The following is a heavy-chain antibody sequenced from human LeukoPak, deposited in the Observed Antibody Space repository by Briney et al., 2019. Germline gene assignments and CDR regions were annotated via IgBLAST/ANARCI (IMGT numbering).Heavy chain of an antibody. CDR1: GGSISSSY. CDR3: ARGHNAAGPTN. J-gene: IGHJ4*02. D-gene: IGHD6-13*01. V-gene: IGHV4-59*01. Sequence: SETLSLTCTVSGGSISSSYWSWIRQPPGMGLEWIGNIYYRGSTKYNPSLKSRVTISVDTSKNQFSLKMSSVTAADTAVYYCARGHNAAGPTNWGQGTLVTVSS. CDR2: IYYRGST.